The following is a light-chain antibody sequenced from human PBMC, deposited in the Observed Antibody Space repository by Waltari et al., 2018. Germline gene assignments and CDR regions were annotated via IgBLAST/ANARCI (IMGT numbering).Light chain of an antibody. V-gene: IGKV4-1*01. J-gene: IGKJ4*01. CDR1: QSVLYSSDNKNY. CDR3: QQYITTPLT. Sequence: DIVMTQSPDSLAVSLGERATINCKSSQSVLYSSDNKNYLAWYQQKPGQPPKLLIYWASTRESGVPDRFSGSGSGTDFTLTISSLQAEDVAVFYCQQYITTPLTVGGGTRVELK. CDR2: WAS.